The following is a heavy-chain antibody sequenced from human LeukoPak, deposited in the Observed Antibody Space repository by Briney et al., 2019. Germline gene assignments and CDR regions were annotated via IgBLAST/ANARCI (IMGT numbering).Heavy chain of an antibody. Sequence: NPSETLSLTCTVSGGSISSGGYYWSWIRQHPGKGWEGIGNIFYSGSTYYNPSLKSRVTISVDTSKDQFSLKLSSVTAADTAVYYCARAPGSYSSSSYYYMDVWGKGTTVTVSS. D-gene: IGHD6-6*01. V-gene: IGHV4-31*03. CDR1: GGSISSGGYY. CDR3: ARAPGSYSSSSYYYMDV. J-gene: IGHJ6*03. CDR2: IFYSGST.